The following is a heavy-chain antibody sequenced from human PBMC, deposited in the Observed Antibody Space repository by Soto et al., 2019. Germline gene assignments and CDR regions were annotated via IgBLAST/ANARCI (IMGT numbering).Heavy chain of an antibody. CDR1: GFSFSTSAVG. CDR2: IYWDDDK. J-gene: IGHJ4*02. D-gene: IGHD6-13*01. CDR3: AHLYWAASGTRYYFDY. Sequence: QITLTESGPTLVKPTQTLTLTCTFSGFSFSTSAVGVGWIRQPPGKALEWLALIYWDDDKRYSPFLKSRLTITKDTSTSQGVLTMTNMDPVDTGRYCWAHLYWAASGTRYYFDYWGQGTLVTVSS. V-gene: IGHV2-5*02.